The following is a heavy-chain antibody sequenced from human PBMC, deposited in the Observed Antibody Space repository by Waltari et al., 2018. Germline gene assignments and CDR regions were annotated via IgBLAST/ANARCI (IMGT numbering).Heavy chain of an antibody. CDR3: AKLGGYSLNGLDV. CDR2: ISGGGIST. J-gene: IGHJ6*02. Sequence: EVQLLDSGGDSVQPGGSLRLSCAASGFMFSDYAMSWVRRAQGTGLEWVSGISGGGISTYYADSVKGRFSVSRDNSNKTLFLEMRSLRAEDTAVYYCAKLGGYSLNGLDVWGQGTTVTV. D-gene: IGHD2-21*01. V-gene: IGHV3-23*01. CDR1: GFMFSDYA.